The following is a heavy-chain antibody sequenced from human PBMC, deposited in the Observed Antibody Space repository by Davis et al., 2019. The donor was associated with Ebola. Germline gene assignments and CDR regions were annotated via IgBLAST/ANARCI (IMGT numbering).Heavy chain of an antibody. V-gene: IGHV1-18*01. CDR3: ARGGVATMYYYYYGMDV. CDR2: ISAYNGNT. J-gene: IGHJ6*02. CDR1: GYTFTSYA. Sequence: AASVKVSCKASGYTFTSYAMHWVRQAPGQRLEWMGWISAYNGNTNYAQKLQGRVTMTTDTSTSTAYMELRSLRSDDTAVYYCARGGVATMYYYYYGMDVWGQGTTVTVSS. D-gene: IGHD5-12*01.